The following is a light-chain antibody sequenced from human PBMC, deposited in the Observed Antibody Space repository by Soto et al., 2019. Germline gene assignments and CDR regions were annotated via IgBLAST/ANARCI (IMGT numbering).Light chain of an antibody. Sequence: TQTPGPLSLSPVERASLSCKASKSVSKNYLAWYQHKPGQAPRLLIYGASNRATGIPDRFSGSGSGTDLTLTICRLEPEDYAVYYCGQYGRSGTFGRGTKVDIK. CDR1: KSVSKNY. J-gene: IGKJ4*02. CDR2: GAS. V-gene: IGKV3-20*01. CDR3: GQYGRSGT.